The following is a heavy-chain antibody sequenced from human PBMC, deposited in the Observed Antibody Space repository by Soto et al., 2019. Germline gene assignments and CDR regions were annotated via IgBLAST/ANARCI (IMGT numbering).Heavy chain of an antibody. CDR3: ARGDSTDCSNGVCSFFYNHDMDV. V-gene: IGHV1-2*04. D-gene: IGHD2-8*01. CDR2: INPKSGGT. Sequence: ASVKASCKASGYSFTDYHIHWVRQAPGQGLEWLGRINPKSGGTSTAQKFQGWVTMTTDTSISTASMELTRLTPDDTAIYYCARGDSTDCSNGVCSFFYNHDMDVWGQGTTVTVSS. CDR1: GYSFTDYH. J-gene: IGHJ6*02.